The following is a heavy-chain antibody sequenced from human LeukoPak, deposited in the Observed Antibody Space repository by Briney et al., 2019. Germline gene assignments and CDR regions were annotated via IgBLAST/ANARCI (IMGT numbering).Heavy chain of an antibody. D-gene: IGHD5-18*01. CDR3: ARLGVDTAMVESVPFFDY. CDR1: GGSISNYY. J-gene: IGHJ4*02. CDR2: IYYSGST. V-gene: IGHV4-59*01. Sequence: PSETLSLTCTVSGGSISNYYWSWIRQPPGKGLEWIGYIYYSGSTNYNPSLKSRVTISVDTSKNQFSLKLSSVTAADTAVYYCARLGVDTAMVESVPFFDYWGQGTLVTVSS.